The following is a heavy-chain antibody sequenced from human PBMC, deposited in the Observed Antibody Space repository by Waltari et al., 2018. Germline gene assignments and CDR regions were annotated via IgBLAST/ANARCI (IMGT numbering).Heavy chain of an antibody. CDR2: VYHSGGT. V-gene: IGHV4-38-2*01. D-gene: IGHD1-7*01. Sequence: QVQLQESGARLVKPSVTLSLTCAVSGYSISSGYYWGWIRQPPGKGLGWIGSVYHSGGTYTNPSLKVRVTISVDTSKTEFPLKLTSVTAADTAVYYCARVGNWNYGTYFDYWGQGTLVTVSS. CDR3: ARVGNWNYGTYFDY. J-gene: IGHJ4*02. CDR1: GYSISSGYY.